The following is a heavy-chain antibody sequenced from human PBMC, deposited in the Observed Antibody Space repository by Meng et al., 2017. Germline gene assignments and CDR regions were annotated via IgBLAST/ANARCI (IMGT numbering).Heavy chain of an antibody. CDR1: GYPLSSDG. Sequence: QGHWVQSGAGGKKPGASVTVSCEASGYPLSSDGFSWVRQAPGQGLEWLGWINTYNGKTDYAQKFQGRITMTTDTFTSTAYTELRNLRSDDTAVYYCATRGNPYLNCWGQGTLVPSPQ. J-gene: IGHJ4*02. V-gene: IGHV1-18*01. CDR2: INTYNGKT. CDR3: ATRGNPYLNC.